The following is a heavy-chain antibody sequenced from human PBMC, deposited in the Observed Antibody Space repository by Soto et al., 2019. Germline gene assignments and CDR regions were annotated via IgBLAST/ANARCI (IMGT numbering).Heavy chain of an antibody. CDR3: ARQGGYFGLDNWFDY. J-gene: IGHJ5*01. CDR1: GFTFTTTW. Sequence: GESLKISCNTSGFTFTTTWIGWVRQMPGKGLELMGVIYPGDSDTRYDPSFQGQVTISADKSISTTFLQWSSLTASDTAIYYCARQGGYFGLDNWFDYWGQGTLVTVSS. V-gene: IGHV5-51*01. CDR2: IYPGDSDT. D-gene: IGHD3-9*01.